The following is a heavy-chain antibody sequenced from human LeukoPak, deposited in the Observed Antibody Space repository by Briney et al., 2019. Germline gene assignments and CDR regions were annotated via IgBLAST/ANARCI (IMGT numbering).Heavy chain of an antibody. J-gene: IGHJ4*02. D-gene: IGHD2-2*01. CDR3: AKGGPPYCSSTSCPFDY. CDR2: VNPGGSIA. Sequence: GGSLRLSCVASGFIFSSYWMSWVRQAPGKGLEWVSRVNPGGSIANFADSVKGRFTISRDNSKNALFLQMNSLRAEDTAVYYCAKGGPPYCSSTSCPFDYWGQGTLVTVSS. CDR1: GFIFSSYW. V-gene: IGHV3-23*01.